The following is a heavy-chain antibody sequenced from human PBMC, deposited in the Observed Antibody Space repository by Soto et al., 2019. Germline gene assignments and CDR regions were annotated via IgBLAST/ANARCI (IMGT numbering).Heavy chain of an antibody. D-gene: IGHD6-19*01. CDR2: IFSNDEK. V-gene: IGHV2-26*01. CDR3: ARILFGRSVAGGYFYMDV. Sequence: HVTLKESGPVLVKPTETLTLTCTVSGFSLSNGKVGVSWIRQPPGKALEWLAHIFSNDEKSYRTSLKSRLTISDDTSKSQVVRTMTNVDPVDTATYYCARILFGRSVAGGYFYMDVWGKGTTVTVSS. CDR1: GFSLSNGKVG. J-gene: IGHJ6*03.